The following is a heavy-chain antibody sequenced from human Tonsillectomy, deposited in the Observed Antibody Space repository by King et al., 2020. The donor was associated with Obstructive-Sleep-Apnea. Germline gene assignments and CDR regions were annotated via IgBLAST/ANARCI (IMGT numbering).Heavy chain of an antibody. V-gene: IGHV3-9*01. CDR2: ISWNSGSI. Sequence: VQLVESGGGLVQPGRSLRLSCVASGFTFEDYAMHWVRQAPGKGLEWVSGISWNSGSIGNVDSVKGRLTISRDNVKKSLYLQMNSLRVEDTALYYCAKDKDSSGCYADYWGQGTLVTVSS. CDR1: GFTFEDYA. D-gene: IGHD6-19*01. CDR3: AKDKDSSGCYADY. J-gene: IGHJ4*02.